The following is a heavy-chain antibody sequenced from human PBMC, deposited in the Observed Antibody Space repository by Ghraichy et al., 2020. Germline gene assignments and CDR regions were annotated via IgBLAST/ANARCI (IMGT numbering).Heavy chain of an antibody. Sequence: GGSLRLSCAASGFIFSNYNMNWVRQVPGKGLEWVSSISGGGKYTYYADSVKGRFTISRDNAKNSLYLQMDTLRGEDTAVYYCARTHYYCDTKSCYKGNYYTVDVWGQGTTVTVSS. V-gene: IGHV3-21*03. CDR1: GFIFSNYN. CDR3: ARTHYYCDTKSCYKGNYYTVDV. D-gene: IGHD2-2*02. J-gene: IGHJ6*02. CDR2: ISGGGKYT.